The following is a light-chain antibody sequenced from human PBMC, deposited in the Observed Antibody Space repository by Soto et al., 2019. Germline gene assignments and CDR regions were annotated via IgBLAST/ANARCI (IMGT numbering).Light chain of an antibody. Sequence: QSALTQPASVSGSPGQSITISCTGTSSDVGGYNYVSWYQQHPGKAPKLMIYDVSNRPSGVSNRFSGSKSGNTASLTNSGLHAEDEADYYCSSYTSSSTLNVFGTGTKLTVL. J-gene: IGLJ1*01. CDR1: SSDVGGYNY. V-gene: IGLV2-14*01. CDR3: SSYTSSSTLNV. CDR2: DVS.